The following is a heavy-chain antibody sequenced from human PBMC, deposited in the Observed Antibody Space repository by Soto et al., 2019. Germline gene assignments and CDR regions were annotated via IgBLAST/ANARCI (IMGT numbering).Heavy chain of an antibody. D-gene: IGHD6-6*01. V-gene: IGHV1-18*01. CDR2: ISAYNGNT. CDR1: GYTFSTYG. J-gene: IGHJ5*02. CDR3: ARDSIAVRPGWFDP. Sequence: QVQLVQSGVEVEKPGASAKVSCKASGYTFSTYGINWVRQAPGQGLEWMGWISAYNGNTNYAQKFQHRVTMTTDTSTSTAYMELRSLTSDDTAVYYCARDSIAVRPGWFDPWGQGTLVTVSS.